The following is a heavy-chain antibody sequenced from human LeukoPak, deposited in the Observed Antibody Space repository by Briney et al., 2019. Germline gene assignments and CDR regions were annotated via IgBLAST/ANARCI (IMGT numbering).Heavy chain of an antibody. V-gene: IGHV3-9*01. J-gene: IGHJ4*02. D-gene: IGHD6-6*01. CDR3: TSIAAPLGFEF. CDR1: GFTFGDYA. Sequence: GGSLRLSCAASGFTFGDYAMHWVRRAPGKGLEWVSGISWDSGSVGYADSVKGRFTISRDNAKNSLYLQMNSLRAEDTALYYCTSIAAPLGFEFWGQGTLVTVSS. CDR2: ISWDSGSV.